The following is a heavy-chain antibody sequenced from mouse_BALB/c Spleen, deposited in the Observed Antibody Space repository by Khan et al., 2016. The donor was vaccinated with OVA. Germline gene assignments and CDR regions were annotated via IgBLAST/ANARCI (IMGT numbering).Heavy chain of an antibody. Sequence: EVQLQESGPGLVKPSQSLSLTCTVTGYSITSDYAWNWIRQFPGNKLEWMGYISYSGSANYNPSLTSRISITRDTSENQFFLQLNSVTTEDAATYYCARRYYYGHWYFDVWGAGTTVTVSS. D-gene: IGHD1-1*01. CDR3: ARRYYYGHWYFDV. CDR2: ISYSGSA. J-gene: IGHJ1*01. V-gene: IGHV3-2*02. CDR1: GYSITSDYA.